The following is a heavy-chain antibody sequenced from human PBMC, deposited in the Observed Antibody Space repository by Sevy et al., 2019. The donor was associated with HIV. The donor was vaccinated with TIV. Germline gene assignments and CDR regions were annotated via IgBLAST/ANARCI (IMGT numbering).Heavy chain of an antibody. CDR2: INPSGGST. V-gene: IGHV1-46*01. J-gene: IGHJ6*02. D-gene: IGHD2-15*01. Sequence: ASVKVSCKASGYTFTSYYMHWVRQAPGQGLEWMGIINPSGGSTSYAQKFQGRVTMTRDTSTSTVYMELSSLRSEDTAVCYCARDGGSLFCSGGSCYVYYYYGMDVWGQGTTVTVSS. CDR1: GYTFTSYY. CDR3: ARDGGSLFCSGGSCYVYYYYGMDV.